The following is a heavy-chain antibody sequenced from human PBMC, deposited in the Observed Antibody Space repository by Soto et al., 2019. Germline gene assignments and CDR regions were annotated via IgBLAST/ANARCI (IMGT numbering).Heavy chain of an antibody. D-gene: IGHD2-2*01. J-gene: IGHJ4*02. CDR1: GFIFENYG. CDR2: IWYDGSKK. V-gene: IGHV3-33*01. Sequence: QVQLVESGGGVVQPGRSLRLSCTTSGFIFENYGMHWVRQAPGKGLEWVAAIWYDGSKKYYVESVKGRFTISRDTPQKMVYLQMNSLRVEDTAVYYCARDYCSTSSCFDYWGQGAPVAVSS. CDR3: ARDYCSTSSCFDY.